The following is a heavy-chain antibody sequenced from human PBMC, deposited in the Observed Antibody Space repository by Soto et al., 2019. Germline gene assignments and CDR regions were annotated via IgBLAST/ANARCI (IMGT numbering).Heavy chain of an antibody. CDR1: GFTFSNAW. Sequence: EVQLVESGGGMVKPGGSLRLSCAASGFTFSNAWMSWVRQAPGKGLEWVGRIKSKTDGGTTDYAAPVKGRFTISRDDSKNTLYLQMNSLKTEDTAVYYCTTDMYSWLQTITMVRGVIVQGWGQGTLVTVSS. CDR3: TTDMYSWLQTITMVRGVIVQG. J-gene: IGHJ4*02. V-gene: IGHV3-15*01. D-gene: IGHD3-10*01. CDR2: IKSKTDGGTT.